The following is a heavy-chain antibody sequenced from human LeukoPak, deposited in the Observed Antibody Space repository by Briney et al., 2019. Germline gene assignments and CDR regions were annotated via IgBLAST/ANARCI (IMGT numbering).Heavy chain of an antibody. D-gene: IGHD3-10*01. CDR3: ARDSGGGDAFDI. J-gene: IGHJ3*02. Sequence: SETLSLTCTVSGGSISSYSWSWIRQPPGKGLEWIGYIYHSGSTYYNPSLKSRVTISVDRSKNQFSLKLSSVTAADTAVYYCARDSGGGDAFDIWGQGTMVTVSS. V-gene: IGHV4-30-2*01. CDR2: IYHSGST. CDR1: GGSISSYS.